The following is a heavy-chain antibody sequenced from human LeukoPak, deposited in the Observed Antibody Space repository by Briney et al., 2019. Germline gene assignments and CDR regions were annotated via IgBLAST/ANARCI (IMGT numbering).Heavy chain of an antibody. CDR3: ARRLVVEKRGILGY. Sequence: ASVKVSCKASGYTFTGYYMHWVRQAPGQGLEWMGGINPNSGGTNYAQKFQGRVTMTRDTSISTAYMELSRLRSDDTAVYYCARRLVVEKRGILGYWGQGTLVTVSS. J-gene: IGHJ4*02. CDR2: INPNSGGT. D-gene: IGHD2-15*01. V-gene: IGHV1-2*02. CDR1: GYTFTGYY.